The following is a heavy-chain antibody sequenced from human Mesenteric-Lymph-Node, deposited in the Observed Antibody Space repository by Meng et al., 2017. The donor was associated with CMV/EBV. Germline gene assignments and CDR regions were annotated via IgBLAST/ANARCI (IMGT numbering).Heavy chain of an antibody. J-gene: IGHJ1*01. CDR3: ARAYCSGGSCYSAEYFQH. V-gene: IGHV4-61*08. CDR2: IYNSGNT. CDR1: GGSISSGGYY. Sequence: SETLSLTCTVSGGSISSGGYYWSWIRQPPGKGLEWIGYIYNSGNTYYNPSLKSRVTISVDTSKNQFSLKLSSVTAADTAVYYCARAYCSGGSCYSAEYFQHWGQGTLVTVSS. D-gene: IGHD2-15*01.